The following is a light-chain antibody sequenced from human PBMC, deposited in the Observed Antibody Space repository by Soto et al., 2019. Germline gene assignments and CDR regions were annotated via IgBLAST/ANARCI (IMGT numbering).Light chain of an antibody. CDR3: QHYNSYSEA. CDR1: QTISSW. V-gene: IGKV1-5*03. CDR2: KAS. Sequence: HINQSPCTQAGIVGERVTTPCQASQTISSWLAWYQQKPGKAPKLLIYKASTLKSGVPSRFSGSGSGTEFTLTISSLQPDDFATYYCQHYNSYSEAFGQGTKVDIK. J-gene: IGKJ1*01.